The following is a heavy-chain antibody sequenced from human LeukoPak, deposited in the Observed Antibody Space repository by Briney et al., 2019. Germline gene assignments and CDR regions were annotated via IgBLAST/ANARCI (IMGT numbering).Heavy chain of an antibody. V-gene: IGHV3-7*01. CDR2: IKQDGSEK. CDR1: GFTFSSYW. CDR3: ARVIVGATSIPYYFDY. D-gene: IGHD1-26*01. Sequence: GGSLRLSCAASGFTFSSYWMSWVRQAPGKGLEWVANIKQDGSEKYYVDSVKGRFTISRDNAKNSLYLQMNSLRAEDTAVYYCARVIVGATSIPYYFDYWGQGTLVTVSS. J-gene: IGHJ4*02.